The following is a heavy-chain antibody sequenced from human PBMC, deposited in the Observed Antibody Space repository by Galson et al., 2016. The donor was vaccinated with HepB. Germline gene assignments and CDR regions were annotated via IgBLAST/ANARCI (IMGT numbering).Heavy chain of an antibody. Sequence: ETLSLTCTVSGRSISGSFWTWIRQPAGKGLEWIGRIYASGTTNYNPSLKSRVTMSVDTSKNQFSLKLSGVTAADTAVYYCARGGGTYDNWGHGAVVTVSS. CDR2: IYASGTT. V-gene: IGHV4-4*07. CDR3: ARGGGTYDN. CDR1: GRSISGSF. J-gene: IGHJ4*01. D-gene: IGHD3-22*01.